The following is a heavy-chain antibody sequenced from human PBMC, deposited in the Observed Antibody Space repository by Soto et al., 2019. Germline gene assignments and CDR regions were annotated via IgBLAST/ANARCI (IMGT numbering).Heavy chain of an antibody. CDR1: GGSISSYY. V-gene: IGHV4-59*01. CDR3: ARILRRYFDWNYYYYMDV. CDR2: IYYSGST. Sequence: SETLSLSCAVYGGSISSYYWSGIRQPPGKGLEWIGYIYYSGSTNYNPSLKSRVTISVDTSKNQFSLKLSSVTAADTAVYYCARILRRYFDWNYYYYMDVWGKGTTVTVSS. J-gene: IGHJ6*03. D-gene: IGHD3-9*01.